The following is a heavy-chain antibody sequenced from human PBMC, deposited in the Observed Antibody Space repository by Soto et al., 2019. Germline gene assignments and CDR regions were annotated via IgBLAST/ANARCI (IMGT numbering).Heavy chain of an antibody. D-gene: IGHD3-22*01. V-gene: IGHV1-46*01. CDR1: GYSFTSYY. CDR2: INPSGGST. J-gene: IGHJ6*02. CDR3: ARGQGRRYSDSSFYYYYGLDV. Sequence: SVKVSCRASGYSFTSYYIHWVRQARGQGLEWMGIINPSGGSTNYAQKFQARVTISRDTSTFTVYMDLGRLRSEDTAVYYCARGQGRRYSDSSFYYYYGLDVWGQGTPGTVSS.